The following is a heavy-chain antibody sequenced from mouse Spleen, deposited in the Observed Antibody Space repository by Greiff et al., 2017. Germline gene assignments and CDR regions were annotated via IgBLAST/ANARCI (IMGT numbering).Heavy chain of an antibody. V-gene: IGHV1-69*01. CDR1: GYTFTSYW. D-gene: IGHD2-3*01. J-gene: IGHJ3*01. CDR2: IDPSDSYT. CDR3: ARGDGYPFAY. Sequence: QVQLQQSGAELVMPGASVKLSCKASGYTFTSYWMHWVKQRPGQGLEWIGEIDPSDSYTNYNQKFKGKATLTVDKSSSTAYMQLSSLTSEDSAVYYCARGDGYPFAYWGQGTLVTVSA.